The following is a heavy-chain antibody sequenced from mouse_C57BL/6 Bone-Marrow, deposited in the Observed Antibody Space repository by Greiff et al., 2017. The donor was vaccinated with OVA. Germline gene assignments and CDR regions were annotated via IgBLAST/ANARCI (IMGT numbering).Heavy chain of an antibody. D-gene: IGHD2-4*01. CDR3: ASSGNYYDFYYAVEY. V-gene: IGHV1-61*01. Sequence: QVQLKQPGAELVRPGSSVKLSCKASGYTFTSYWMDWVKQRPGQGLEWIGNINPTDSGTHYNQKFKDKATLTVDKSSSTAYMPLSSQTSEHSAVYYGASSGNYYDFYYAVEYWGQGTSATVSS. J-gene: IGHJ4*01. CDR1: GYTFTSYW. CDR2: INPTDSGT.